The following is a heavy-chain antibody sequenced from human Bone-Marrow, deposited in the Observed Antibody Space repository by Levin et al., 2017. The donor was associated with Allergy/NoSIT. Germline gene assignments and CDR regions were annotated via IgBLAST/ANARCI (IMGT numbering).Heavy chain of an antibody. CDR3: AKNQWERDSTGELFDD. D-gene: IGHD1-26*01. CDR1: GFTFSSYG. V-gene: IGHV3-30*02. CDR2: IWYDGSKE. Sequence: GGSLRLSCAASGFTFSSYGMHWVRQAPGKGLEWVAVIWYDGSKEYYADFVKGRFIVSRDNSKNSVYLEMDNLRGEDTAIYHCAKNQWERDSTGELFDDWGQGTLVTVSS. J-gene: IGHJ4*02.